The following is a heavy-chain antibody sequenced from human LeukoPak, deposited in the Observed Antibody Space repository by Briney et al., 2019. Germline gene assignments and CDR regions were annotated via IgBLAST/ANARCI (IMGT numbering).Heavy chain of an antibody. CDR2: INPNSGGT. D-gene: IGHD2-2*01. J-gene: IGHJ4*02. CDR1: GYTFTGYY. Sequence: ASVKVSCKASGYTFTGYYMHWVRQAPGQGLEWMGRINPNSGGTNYAQKFQGRVTTTRDTSISTAYMELSRLRSDDTAVYYCARGRGIVVVPAATYYFDYWGQGTLVTVSS. V-gene: IGHV1-2*06. CDR3: ARGRGIVVVPAATYYFDY.